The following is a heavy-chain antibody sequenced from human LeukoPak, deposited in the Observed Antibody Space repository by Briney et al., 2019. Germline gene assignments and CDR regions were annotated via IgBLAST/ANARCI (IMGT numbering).Heavy chain of an antibody. J-gene: IGHJ4*02. V-gene: IGHV3-23*01. Sequence: GGSLRLSCVASGFTVSSYAMSWVRLAPGKGLEWVTGVRGRDDSTFYADSVRGRFTISRDNSRNTLYLQMDSLRAVDTAVYYCAKDGYCTTVTCYGWLDYWGLGTLVTVSS. CDR3: AKDGYCTTVTCYGWLDY. CDR1: GFTVSSYA. CDR2: VRGRDDST. D-gene: IGHD2-2*03.